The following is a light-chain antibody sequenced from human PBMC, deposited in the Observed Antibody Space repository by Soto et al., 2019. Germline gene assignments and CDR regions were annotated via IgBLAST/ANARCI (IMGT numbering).Light chain of an antibody. CDR2: AVN. Sequence: QSVLTQPPSASGSPGQSVAISCTGTSSDVGGYNYVSWYQQHPGKAPKLMIYAVNKRPSGVPDRFSGSKSGNTASLTVSGLQAEDEADYYCSSYAGSSNVFRTGTKVTVL. CDR3: SSYAGSSNV. J-gene: IGLJ1*01. V-gene: IGLV2-8*01. CDR1: SSDVGGYNY.